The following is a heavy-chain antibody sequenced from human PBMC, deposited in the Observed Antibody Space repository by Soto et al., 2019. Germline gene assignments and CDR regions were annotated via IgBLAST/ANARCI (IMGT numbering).Heavy chain of an antibody. Sequence: GGSLRLSCAASGFTFSSYSMNWVRQAPGKGLEWVSSISSSSSYIYYADSVKGRFTISRDNAKNSLYLQMNSLRAEDTAVYYCSRDQWLRLSAHLIYYYYYMDVWGKGTTVTVSS. J-gene: IGHJ6*03. CDR2: ISSSSSYI. V-gene: IGHV3-21*01. CDR1: GFTFSSYS. CDR3: SRDQWLRLSAHLIYYYYYMDV. D-gene: IGHD5-12*01.